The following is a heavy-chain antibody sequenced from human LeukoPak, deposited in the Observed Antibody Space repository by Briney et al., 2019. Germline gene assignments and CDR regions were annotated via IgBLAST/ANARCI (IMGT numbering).Heavy chain of an antibody. CDR2: IYPGDSDT. Sequence: GESLKISCKGSGYSFTSYWIGRARQMPGKGLEWMGVIYPGDSDTRYSPSFQGQVTISADKSISTAYLQWSSLKASDTAMYYCARHLRSLDAFDIWGQGTMVTVSS. CDR1: GYSFTSYW. V-gene: IGHV5-51*01. J-gene: IGHJ3*02. CDR3: ARHLRSLDAFDI. D-gene: IGHD1-26*01.